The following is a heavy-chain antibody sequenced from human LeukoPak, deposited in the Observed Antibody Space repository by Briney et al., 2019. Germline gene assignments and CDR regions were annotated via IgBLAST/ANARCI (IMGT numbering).Heavy chain of an antibody. Sequence: SETLSLTCAVYGGSFSGYYWSWIRQPPGKGLEWIGEINHSGSTYYNPSLKSRVTISVDRSKNQFSLKLSSVTAADTAVYYCARTRNWFDPWGQGTLVTVSS. J-gene: IGHJ5*02. CDR1: GGSFSGYY. D-gene: IGHD2-2*01. CDR3: ARTRNWFDP. V-gene: IGHV4-34*01. CDR2: INHSGST.